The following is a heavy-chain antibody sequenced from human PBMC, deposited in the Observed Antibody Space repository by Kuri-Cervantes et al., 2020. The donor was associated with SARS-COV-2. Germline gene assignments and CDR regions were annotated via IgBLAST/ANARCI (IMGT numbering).Heavy chain of an antibody. CDR2: ISAYNGNT. J-gene: IGHJ6*03. Sequence: GESLKISCKASGYTFTSYGISWVRQAPGQGLEWMGWISAYNGNTNYAQKLQGRVTMTTDTSTSTAYMELRSLRSDDTAVYYCARVGEDIVVVPAAIPYYYYYMDVWGKGTTVTVSS. CDR3: ARVGEDIVVVPAAIPYYYYYMDV. CDR1: GYTFTSYG. V-gene: IGHV1-18*01. D-gene: IGHD2-2*01.